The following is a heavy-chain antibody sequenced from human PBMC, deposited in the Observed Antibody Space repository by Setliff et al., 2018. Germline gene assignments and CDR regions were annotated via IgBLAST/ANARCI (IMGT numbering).Heavy chain of an antibody. CDR1: GFTFGDYA. D-gene: IGHD2-2*01. CDR3: TTYCDSTTCALDY. V-gene: IGHV3-49*04. J-gene: IGHJ4*02. CDR2: IRSQAYGGTT. Sequence: HPGGSLRLSCTASGFTFGDYAMSWVRQAPGKGLEWVGFIRSQAYGGTTEYAASVKGRFTISRDDPKNTAYLQMNSLKTDDTGVYYCTTYCDSTTCALDYWGQGILVTVSS.